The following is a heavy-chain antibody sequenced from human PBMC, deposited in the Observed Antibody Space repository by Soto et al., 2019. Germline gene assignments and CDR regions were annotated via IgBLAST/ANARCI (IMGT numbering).Heavy chain of an antibody. CDR3: AREGGLTKGGFDY. V-gene: IGHV4-34*01. CDR2: IYYRGST. Sequence: SETLSLTCAVYGGSFSGYYWSWIRQPPGKGLEWIGYIYYRGSTYYSPSLRSRVTMSVDRSKNRISLELNSVTAADTAVYYCAREGGLTKGGFDYWGQGTQVTVSS. J-gene: IGHJ4*02. CDR1: GGSFSGYY. D-gene: IGHD3-16*01.